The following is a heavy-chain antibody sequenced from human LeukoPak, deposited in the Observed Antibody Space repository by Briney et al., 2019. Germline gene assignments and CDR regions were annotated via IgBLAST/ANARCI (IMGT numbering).Heavy chain of an antibody. Sequence: SETLSLTCAVYGGSFSSYYWSWIRQPPGKGLEWIGEINHGGSNNYNPSLKSRVTRSVDTSKNQFSLKLSSVTAADTAVYYCARGRAYYGSGSYYNGDYWGQGTLVTVSS. J-gene: IGHJ4*02. CDR2: INHGGSN. D-gene: IGHD3-10*01. CDR3: ARGRAYYGSGSYYNGDY. CDR1: GGSFSSYY. V-gene: IGHV4-34*01.